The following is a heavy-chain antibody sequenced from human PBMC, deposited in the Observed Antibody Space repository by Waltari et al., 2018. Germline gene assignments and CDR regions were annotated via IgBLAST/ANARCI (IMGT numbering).Heavy chain of an antibody. Sequence: EVQLEQSVAEVKEPGESLKISCKGSGYTFSSQWIAWVRQMPGQGLEWMGIIYPGDSDTSYSPSFQGQVTISADKSISTAYLQWRSLKASVTGIYYCARRGRGEEGRWFDPWGQGTMVTVSS. CDR2: IYPGDSDT. J-gene: IGHJ5*02. CDR3: ARRGRGEEGRWFDP. D-gene: IGHD2-15*01. CDR1: GYTFSSQW. V-gene: IGHV5-51*01.